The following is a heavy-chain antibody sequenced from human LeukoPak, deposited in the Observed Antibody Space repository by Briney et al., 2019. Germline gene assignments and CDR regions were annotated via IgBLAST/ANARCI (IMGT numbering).Heavy chain of an antibody. D-gene: IGHD2-21*02. J-gene: IGHJ4*02. CDR3: ARGRGGDSVPSRFDY. CDR1: GLAFSGFA. V-gene: IGHV3-23*01. CDR2: ISGSGGNT. Sequence: GGSLRLSCSASGLAFSGFAMGWVRQAPGKGLEWVSSISGSGGNTYYADSVEGRFTISRDNSNNTLSLQMNSLRADDTALYYCARGRGGDSVPSRFDYWGQGTLVIVPS.